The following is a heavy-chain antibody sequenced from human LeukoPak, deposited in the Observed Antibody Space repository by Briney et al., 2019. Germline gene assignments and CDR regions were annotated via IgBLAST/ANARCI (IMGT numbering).Heavy chain of an antibody. CDR1: GFTFSSYG. V-gene: IGHV3-30*02. CDR3: AKVLVVPAAKNYYYYYYMDV. Sequence: GGSLRLSCAASGFTFSSYGMHWVRQAPGKGLEWVAFIRYDGSNKYYADSVKGRFTISRDNSKNTLYLQMNSLRAEDTAVYYCAKVLVVPAAKNYYYYYYMDVWGKGTTVTVSS. J-gene: IGHJ6*03. CDR2: IRYDGSNK. D-gene: IGHD2-2*01.